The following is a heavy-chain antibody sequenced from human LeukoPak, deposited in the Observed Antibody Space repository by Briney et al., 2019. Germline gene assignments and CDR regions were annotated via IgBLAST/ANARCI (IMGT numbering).Heavy chain of an antibody. Sequence: GGSLRLSCAASGFTFSRYGMSWVRQVPEKGLEWVSSICASGSGAYYADSVKGRFTISRDNAKNSLYLQMNSLRAEDTALYYCAIAVAGPYFDYWGQGTLVTVSS. J-gene: IGHJ4*02. CDR3: AIAVAGPYFDY. V-gene: IGHV3-23*01. CDR1: GFTFSRYG. D-gene: IGHD6-19*01. CDR2: ICASGSGA.